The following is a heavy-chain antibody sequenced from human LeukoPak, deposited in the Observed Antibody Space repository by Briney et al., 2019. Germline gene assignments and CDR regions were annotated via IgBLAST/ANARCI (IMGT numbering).Heavy chain of an antibody. D-gene: IGHD2-2*01. CDR2: IYSGGST. CDR1: GFTVSSNY. J-gene: IGHJ5*02. V-gene: IGHV3-53*01. Sequence: PGGSLRLSCAASGFTVSSNYMSWVRQAPRKGLDWVSVIYSGGSTYYADSVKGRFTISRDNSKNTLYLQMNSLRAEDTAVYYCARVGLYCTSTSCYVNWFDPWGQGTLVTVSS. CDR3: ARVGLYCTSTSCYVNWFDP.